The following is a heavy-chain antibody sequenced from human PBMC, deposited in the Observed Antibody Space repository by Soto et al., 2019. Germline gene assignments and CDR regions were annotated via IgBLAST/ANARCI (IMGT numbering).Heavy chain of an antibody. Sequence: SETLSLTCAGSGDSITTNKWWSWVRQPPGKGLEWIGEVYHTGLTNYNSSLKSRVTMSVDTSKNQFSLKLTSVTAADTAMYYCARDVAVPGESDRFDQWGQGTLVTVSS. J-gene: IGHJ4*02. CDR1: GDSITTNKW. CDR2: VYHTGLT. D-gene: IGHD6-19*01. V-gene: IGHV4-4*02. CDR3: ARDVAVPGESDRFDQ.